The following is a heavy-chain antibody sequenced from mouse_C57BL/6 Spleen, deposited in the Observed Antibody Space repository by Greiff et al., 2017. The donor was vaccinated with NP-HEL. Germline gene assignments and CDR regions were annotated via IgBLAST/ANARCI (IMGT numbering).Heavy chain of an antibody. Sequence: VQLQQSGPELVKPGASVKIPCKASGYTFTDYNMDWVKQSHGKSLEWIGDINPNNGGTIYNQKFKGKATLTVDKSSSTAYMELRSLTSEDTAVYYCARSVYDGYYGYYAMDYWGQGTSVTVSS. CDR1: GYTFTDYN. J-gene: IGHJ4*01. V-gene: IGHV1-18*01. CDR2: INPNNGGT. CDR3: ARSVYDGYYGYYAMDY. D-gene: IGHD2-3*01.